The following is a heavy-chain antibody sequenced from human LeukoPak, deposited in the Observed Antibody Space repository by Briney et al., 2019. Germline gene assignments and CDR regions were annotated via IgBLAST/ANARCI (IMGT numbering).Heavy chain of an antibody. CDR1: GGTFSSYA. J-gene: IGHJ4*02. D-gene: IGHD3-22*01. CDR2: IIPILGIA. CDR3: ARSTYYYDSSGYMEDQFDY. Sequence: SVKVSCKASGGTFSSYAISWVRQAPGQGLGWMGRIIPILGIANYAQKFQGRVTITADKSTSTAYMELSSLRSEDTAVYYCARSTYYYDSSGYMEDQFDYWGQGTLVTVSS. V-gene: IGHV1-69*04.